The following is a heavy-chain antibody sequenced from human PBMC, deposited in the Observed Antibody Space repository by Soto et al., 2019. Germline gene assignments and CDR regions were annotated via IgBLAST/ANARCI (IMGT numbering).Heavy chain of an antibody. V-gene: IGHV1-3*01. J-gene: IGHJ6*02. Sequence: ASVKVSCKASGYTFTSYAMHWVRQAPGQRLEWMGWINAGNGNTKYSQKFQGRVTMTTDTSTSTAYMELRSLRSDDTAVYYCASVRIVATISAYYYYYGMDVWGQGTTVTVSS. D-gene: IGHD5-12*01. CDR3: ASVRIVATISAYYYYYGMDV. CDR2: INAGNGNT. CDR1: GYTFTSYA.